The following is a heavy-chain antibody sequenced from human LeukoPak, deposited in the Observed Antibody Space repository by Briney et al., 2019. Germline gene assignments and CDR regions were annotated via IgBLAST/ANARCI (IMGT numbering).Heavy chain of an antibody. CDR2: ISDSGAST. CDR3: ARDLSEKYCIDY. D-gene: IGHD2-8*02. CDR1: GFTFSSYA. J-gene: IGHJ4*02. Sequence: GGSLRLSCAASGFTFSSYAMNWVRQAPGKGLEWVSAISDSGASTYYADSVKGRLTISRDNSKNTLSLQMNSLRAEDTAIYYCARDLSEKYCIDYWGQGTLVTVSP. V-gene: IGHV3-23*01.